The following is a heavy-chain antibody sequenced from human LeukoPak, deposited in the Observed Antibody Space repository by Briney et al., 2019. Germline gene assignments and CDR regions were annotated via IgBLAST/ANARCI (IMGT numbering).Heavy chain of an antibody. Sequence: GGSLRLSCAASGFTFDDYTMHWVRQAPGKGLEWVSLISWDGGSTYYADSVKGRFTISRDNSKNSLYLQMNSLRTEDTALYYCAKDIDRYSSSPVDYWGQGTLVTVSS. V-gene: IGHV3-43*01. J-gene: IGHJ4*02. CDR1: GFTFDDYT. CDR3: AKDIDRYSSSPVDY. D-gene: IGHD6-6*01. CDR2: ISWDGGST.